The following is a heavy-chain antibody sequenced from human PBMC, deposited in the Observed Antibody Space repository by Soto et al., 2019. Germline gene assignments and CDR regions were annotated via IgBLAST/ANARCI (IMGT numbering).Heavy chain of an antibody. Sequence: SETLSLTCAVYGGSFRGYYWSWIRQPPGKGLEWIGEINHSGSNNYNPSLKSRVTISVDTSNHQFSLKLSSVTAADTAVYYCARRVSNITGTGDSSGYYYPYFDYWGQGTLVTVSS. V-gene: IGHV4-34*01. D-gene: IGHD3-22*01. CDR1: GGSFRGYY. CDR2: INHSGSN. CDR3: ARRVSNITGTGDSSGYYYPYFDY. J-gene: IGHJ4*02.